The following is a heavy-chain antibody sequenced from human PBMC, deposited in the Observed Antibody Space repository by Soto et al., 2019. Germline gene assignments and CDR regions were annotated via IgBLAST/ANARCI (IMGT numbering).Heavy chain of an antibody. CDR1: GFTFSSYA. CDR3: APDLGYSSSWYFDY. J-gene: IGHJ4*02. CDR2: ISGSGGST. V-gene: IGHV3-23*01. Sequence: GGSLRLSCAASGFTFSSYAMSWVRQAPGKGLEWVSAISGSGGSTYYADSVKGRFTISRDNSKNTLYLQMNSLRAEDTAVYYCAPDLGYSSSWYFDYWGQGTLVTVSS. D-gene: IGHD6-13*01.